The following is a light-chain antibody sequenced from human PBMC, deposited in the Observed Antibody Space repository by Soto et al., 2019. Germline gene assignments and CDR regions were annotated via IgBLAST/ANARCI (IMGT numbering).Light chain of an antibody. CDR1: SSDIGAYNY. Sequence: QSALTQPASVSGSPGQSITISCTGTSSDIGAYNYVSWYQHHPGKAPKFMMYEVSYRPSGVSDRFSGSKSGNTASLTISGLQAEDEADYYCSSYAGSSNVFGTGTKLTVL. J-gene: IGLJ1*01. CDR3: SSYAGSSNV. V-gene: IGLV2-14*01. CDR2: EVS.